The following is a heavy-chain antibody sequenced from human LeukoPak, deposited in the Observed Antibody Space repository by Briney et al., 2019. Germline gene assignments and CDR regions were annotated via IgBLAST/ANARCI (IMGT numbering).Heavy chain of an antibody. CDR2: ISSGSSYI. J-gene: IGHJ4*02. V-gene: IGHV3-21*01. Sequence: GGSLRLSCAAAGFTFSIYSMNWVRQAPGKGLEWVSSISSGSSYIYYADSVKGRFTISRDNAKNSLYLQMNSLRAEDTAVYYCARDLRCYDSSGYYYPYYFDYWGQGTLVTVSS. D-gene: IGHD3-22*01. CDR1: GFTFSIYS. CDR3: ARDLRCYDSSGYYYPYYFDY.